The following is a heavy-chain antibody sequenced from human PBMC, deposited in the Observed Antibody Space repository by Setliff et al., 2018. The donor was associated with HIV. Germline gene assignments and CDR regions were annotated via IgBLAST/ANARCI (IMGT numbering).Heavy chain of an antibody. J-gene: IGHJ6*03. CDR2: FYSSRSN. CDR3: ARPGRASYYYYMDV. V-gene: IGHV4-61*02. D-gene: IGHD3-10*01. Sequence: SETLSLTCTVSGGSINSGSHYWSWIRQPAGKGLEWIGRFYSSRSNSYNPSLKSRVTISVDTSKNQFSLRLSSVTAADTAVYYCARPGRASYYYYMDVWGKGTTVTVSS. CDR1: GGSINSGSHY.